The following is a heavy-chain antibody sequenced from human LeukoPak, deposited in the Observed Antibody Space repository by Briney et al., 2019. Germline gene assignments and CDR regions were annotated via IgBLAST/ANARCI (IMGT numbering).Heavy chain of an antibody. D-gene: IGHD2-2*02. CDR2: TIPIFGTA. CDR3: ARGLIPAAISVWFDP. J-gene: IGHJ5*02. CDR1: GGTFSSYA. V-gene: IGHV1-69*13. Sequence: SVKVSCEASGGTFSSYAISWVRQAPGQGLEWMGGTIPIFGTANYAQKFQGRVTITADESTSTAYMELSSLRSEDTAVYYCARGLIPAAISVWFDPWGQGTLVTVSS.